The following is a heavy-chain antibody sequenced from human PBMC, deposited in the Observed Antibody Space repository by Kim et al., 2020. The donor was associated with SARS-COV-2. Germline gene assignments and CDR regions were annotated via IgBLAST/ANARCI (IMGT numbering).Heavy chain of an antibody. D-gene: IGHD4-17*01. J-gene: IGHJ5*02. Sequence: SLKSRVTISVDTSKNQFSLKLSSVTAADTAVYYCARAGPDYGDSFNWFDPWGQGTLVTVSS. V-gene: IGHV4-31*02. CDR3: ARAGPDYGDSFNWFDP.